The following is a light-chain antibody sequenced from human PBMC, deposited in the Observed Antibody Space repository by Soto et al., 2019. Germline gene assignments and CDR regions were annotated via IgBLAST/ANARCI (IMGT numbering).Light chain of an antibody. CDR2: KAS. J-gene: IGKJ5*01. V-gene: IGKV1-5*03. Sequence: DIQMTQSPSTLSASDGDRVTITCRASQSMRRWSAWYQQKPGKAPKLLIYKASSLESGGPSRFSGSGSGTEFTLTINSLQADDFATYYCQQHNSFSITFGQGTRLEI. CDR3: QQHNSFSIT. CDR1: QSMRRW.